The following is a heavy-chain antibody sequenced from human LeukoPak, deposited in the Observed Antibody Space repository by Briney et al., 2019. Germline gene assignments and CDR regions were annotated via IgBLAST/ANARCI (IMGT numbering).Heavy chain of an antibody. CDR2: ISAYNGNT. CDR3: ARVRGYYDSSGPRDY. Sequence: GASVKVSCKASGYTFTSYGISWVRQAPGQGLEWMGWISAYNGNTNYAQKLQGRVTMTTDTSTSTAYMELRSLRSDDTAVYYCARVRGYYDSSGPRDYRGQGTLVTVSS. CDR1: GYTFTSYG. J-gene: IGHJ4*02. V-gene: IGHV1-18*01. D-gene: IGHD3-22*01.